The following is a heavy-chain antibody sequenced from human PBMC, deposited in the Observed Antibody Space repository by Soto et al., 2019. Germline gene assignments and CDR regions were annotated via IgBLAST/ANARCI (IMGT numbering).Heavy chain of an antibody. CDR2: IYYSGST. Sequence: SGTLSLTCTVSGGSISSGGYYWSWIRQHPGKGLEWIGYIYYSGSTYYNPSLKSRVTISVDTSKNQFSLKLSSVTAADTAVYYCARDWRYCSSTSCSTYFDYWGQGTLVTVSS. D-gene: IGHD2-2*01. CDR1: GGSISSGGYY. CDR3: ARDWRYCSSTSCSTYFDY. J-gene: IGHJ4*02. V-gene: IGHV4-31*03.